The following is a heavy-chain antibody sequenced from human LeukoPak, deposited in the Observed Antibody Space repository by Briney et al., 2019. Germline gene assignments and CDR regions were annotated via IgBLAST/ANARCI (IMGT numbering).Heavy chain of an antibody. CDR1: GITFSSYD. Sequence: GGSLRLSCEASGITFSSYDMSWVRQAPGKGLEWISAISDRGKTDYADSVKGRLTISRDNSKNTLYLQLSSLRAEDTAMYYCAKLPTIFGVADSFDIWGQGTFVTVSS. J-gene: IGHJ3*02. V-gene: IGHV3-23*01. D-gene: IGHD3-3*01. CDR2: ISDRGKT. CDR3: AKLPTIFGVADSFDI.